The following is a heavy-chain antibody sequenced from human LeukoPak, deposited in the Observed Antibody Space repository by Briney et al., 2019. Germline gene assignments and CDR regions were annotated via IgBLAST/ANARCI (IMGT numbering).Heavy chain of an antibody. CDR1: GGSISSSSSY. Sequence: SETLSLTCTVSGGSISSSSSYWGWIRQPPGKGLEWIGTIYYSGSTYYNPSLKSRVTISVDTSKNQFSLKLSSVTAAYTAVYYCARRGGYGYTFDIWGQGTMVIVSS. D-gene: IGHD5-18*01. J-gene: IGHJ3*02. CDR3: ARRGGYGYTFDI. CDR2: IYYSGST. V-gene: IGHV4-39*01.